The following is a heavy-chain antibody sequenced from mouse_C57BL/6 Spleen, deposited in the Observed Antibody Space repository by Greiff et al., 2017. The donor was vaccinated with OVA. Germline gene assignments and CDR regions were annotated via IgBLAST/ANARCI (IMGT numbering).Heavy chain of an antibody. CDR1: GFTFSSYA. CDR2: ISDGGSYT. Sequence: EVQGVESGGGLVKPGGSLKLSCAASGFTFSSYAMSWVRQTPEKRLEWVATISDGGSYTYYPDNVKGRFTISRDNAKNNLYLQMSHLKSEDTAMYYCAREGGGYDASMDYWGQGTSVTVSS. V-gene: IGHV5-4*01. J-gene: IGHJ4*01. D-gene: IGHD2-2*01. CDR3: AREGGGYDASMDY.